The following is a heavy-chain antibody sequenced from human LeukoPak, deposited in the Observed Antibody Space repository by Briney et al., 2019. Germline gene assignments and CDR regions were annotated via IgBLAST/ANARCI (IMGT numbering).Heavy chain of an antibody. D-gene: IGHD3-3*01. CDR2: MNPNSGNT. J-gene: IGHJ3*02. CDR3: ARDRKRVNDAFDI. Sequence: ASVKVSCKASGYTFTSYDINWVRQATGQGLEWMGWMNPNSGNTGYAQKFQGRVTMTRDTSISTAYMELSRLRSDDTAVYYCARDRKRVNDAFDIWGQGTMVTVSS. V-gene: IGHV1-8*02. CDR1: GYTFTSYD.